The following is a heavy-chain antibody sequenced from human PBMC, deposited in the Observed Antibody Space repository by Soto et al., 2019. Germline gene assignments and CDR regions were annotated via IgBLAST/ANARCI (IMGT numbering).Heavy chain of an antibody. CDR2: IIPIFGTA. Sequence: QVQLVQSGAEVKKPGSSVKVSCKASGGTFSSYAISWVRQAPGQGLEWMGGIIPIFGTANYAQKFQGRVTITADESTSTAYMELSSLRSEDTAVYYCARDKARGDIVLTHGYYYGMDVWGQGTTVTVSS. J-gene: IGHJ6*02. D-gene: IGHD2-8*01. CDR3: ARDKARGDIVLTHGYYYGMDV. CDR1: GGTFSSYA. V-gene: IGHV1-69*12.